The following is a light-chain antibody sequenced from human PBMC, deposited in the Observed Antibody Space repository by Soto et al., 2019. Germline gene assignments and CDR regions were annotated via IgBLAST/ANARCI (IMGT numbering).Light chain of an antibody. CDR3: LQTSAFPRT. CDR2: GAS. Sequence: DIQMTQSPSSVSASVGDRLTITCRASRDISNSLAWYQQTPGKAPKLLLRGASSLHRGVPSRFSGGGAGIEFTLTISSLQPEDFATDYCLQTSAFPRTFGQGTKVDVK. CDR1: RDISNS. V-gene: IGKV1-12*01. J-gene: IGKJ1*01.